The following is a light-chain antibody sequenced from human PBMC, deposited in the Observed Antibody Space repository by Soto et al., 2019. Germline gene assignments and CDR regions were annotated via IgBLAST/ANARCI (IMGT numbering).Light chain of an antibody. CDR1: QSVSNSY. CDR3: QQYGSSPMYT. CDR2: GAS. J-gene: IGKJ2*01. V-gene: IGKV3-20*01. Sequence: EIVLTQSPGTLSLSPGERATLSCRASQSVSNSYLAWYQQKPGQAPRLLIYGASSRATGIPDRFSGSGSGTDFTLTISRLEPEDFAVYYCQQYGSSPMYTFGPGTKLELK.